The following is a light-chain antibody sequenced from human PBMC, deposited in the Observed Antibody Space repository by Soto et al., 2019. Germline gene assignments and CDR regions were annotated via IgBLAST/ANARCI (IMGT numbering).Light chain of an antibody. CDR2: DAS. CDR1: QTIGNW. CDR3: QQYDNYSYT. Sequence: IQMTQSPSTLSASVGDRVTITCRASQTIGNWLAWYQQKTGKAPKLLIYDASSLERGVPSRCSGSRSGTEFTLTISSLQPDDFATYYCQQYDNYSYTLGQGTKLEIK. V-gene: IGKV1-5*01. J-gene: IGKJ2*01.